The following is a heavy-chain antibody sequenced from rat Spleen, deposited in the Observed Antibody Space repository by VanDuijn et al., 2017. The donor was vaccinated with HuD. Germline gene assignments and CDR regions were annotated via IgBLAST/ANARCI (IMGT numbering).Heavy chain of an antibody. CDR3: TRDSRDFDY. V-gene: IGHV5-29*01. J-gene: IGHJ2*01. D-gene: IGHD1-2*01. CDR1: GFNFNDYW. Sequence: EVKLVESGGGLVQPGRSLKLSCAASGFNFNDYWMAWVRQAPTKGLEWVATISSDGRRNYYRDSVKGRFTISRDYAKSSLYLQMNSLRSEDTATYYCTRDSRDFDYWGQGVMVTVSS. CDR2: ISSDGRRN.